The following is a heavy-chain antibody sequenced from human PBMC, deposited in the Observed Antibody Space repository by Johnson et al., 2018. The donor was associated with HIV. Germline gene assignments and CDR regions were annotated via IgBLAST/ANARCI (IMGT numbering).Heavy chain of an antibody. V-gene: IGHV3-53*01. D-gene: IGHD3-22*01. CDR1: GFTVSSNY. CDR3: ARDRGQWLLGMSDAFDI. CDR2: IYSGGST. Sequence: EVQLVESGGGLVQPGGSLRLSCAASGFTVSSNYMSWVRQAPGKGLEWVSVIYSGGSTYYADSVKSRFTISRDNSKNTLYLQMNSLRAEDTAVYYCARDRGQWLLGMSDAFDIWGQGTMVTVSS. J-gene: IGHJ3*02.